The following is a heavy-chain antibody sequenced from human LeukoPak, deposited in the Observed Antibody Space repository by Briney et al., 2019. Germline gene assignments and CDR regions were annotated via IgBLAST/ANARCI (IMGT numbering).Heavy chain of an antibody. Sequence: GGSLRLSCAASGFTFSSYGMHWVRQAPGKGLEWVAVISYDGSNKYYADSVKGRFTISRDNSKNTLYLQINSLRAEDTAVYYCATNTDSSGYIVDYWGQGTLVTVSS. CDR2: ISYDGSNK. V-gene: IGHV3-30*03. J-gene: IGHJ4*02. CDR1: GFTFSSYG. CDR3: ATNTDSSGYIVDY. D-gene: IGHD3-22*01.